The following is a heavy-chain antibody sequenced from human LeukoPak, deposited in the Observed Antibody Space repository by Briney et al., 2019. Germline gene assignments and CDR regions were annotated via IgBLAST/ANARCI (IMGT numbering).Heavy chain of an antibody. CDR3: ARGRTRYCSGGSCPQGWFDP. J-gene: IGHJ5*02. CDR1: GGSISSYY. V-gene: IGHV4-59*01. CDR2: IYYSGST. Sequence: SETLSLTCTVSGGSISSYYWSWIRQPPGKGLEWIGYIYYSGSTNYNPSLKSRVTISVDTSKNHFSLKLSSVTAADTAVYYCARGRTRYCSGGSCPQGWFDPWGQGTLVTVSS. D-gene: IGHD2-15*01.